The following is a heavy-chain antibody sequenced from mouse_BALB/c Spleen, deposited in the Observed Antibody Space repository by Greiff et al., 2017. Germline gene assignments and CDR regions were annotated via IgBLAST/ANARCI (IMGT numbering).Heavy chain of an antibody. Sequence: EVKLVESGPELEKPGASVKISCKASGYSFTGYNMNWVKQSNGKSLEWIGNIDPYYGGTSYNQKFKGKATLTVDKSSSTAYMQLKSLTSEDSAVYYGAREWQTARATWFAYWGQGTLVTVSA. CDR3: AREWQTARATWFAY. CDR1: GYSFTGYN. V-gene: IGHV1-39*01. J-gene: IGHJ3*01. CDR2: IDPYYGGT. D-gene: IGHD3-2*01.